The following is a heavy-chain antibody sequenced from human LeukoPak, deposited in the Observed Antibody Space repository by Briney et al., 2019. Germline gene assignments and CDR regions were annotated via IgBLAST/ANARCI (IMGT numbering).Heavy chain of an antibody. CDR3: ASLGYCSSTSCQGVAFDI. CDR1: GFTFSSYS. J-gene: IGHJ3*02. V-gene: IGHV3-21*01. CDR2: ISSSSSYI. Sequence: GGSLRLSCAASGFTFSSYSMNWVRQAPGKGLEWVSSISSSSSYIYYADSVKGRFTISRDNAKNSLYLQMNSLRAEDTAVYYCASLGYCSSTSCQGVAFDIWGQGTMVTVSS. D-gene: IGHD2-2*01.